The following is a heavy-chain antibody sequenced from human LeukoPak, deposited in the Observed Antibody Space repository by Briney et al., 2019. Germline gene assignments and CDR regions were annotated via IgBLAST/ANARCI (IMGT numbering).Heavy chain of an antibody. J-gene: IGHJ3*02. CDR2: IYYSGST. D-gene: IGHD3-22*01. V-gene: IGHV4-61*01. Sequence: PSETLSLTCTVSGGSVSSGSYYWSWIRQPPGKGLEWIGYIYYSGSTNYNPSLKSRVTISVDTSKNQFSLKLSSVTAADTAVYYCARGGSTYYYDSSGYYYRAFDIWGQGTMVTVSS. CDR3: ARGGSTYYYDSSGYYYRAFDI. CDR1: GGSVSSGSYY.